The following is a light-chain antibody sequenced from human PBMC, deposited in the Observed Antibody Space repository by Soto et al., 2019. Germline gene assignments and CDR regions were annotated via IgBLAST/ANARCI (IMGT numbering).Light chain of an antibody. Sequence: QTVVTQEPSLTVSPGGTVTLTCGSSTGAVTSGHYPYWFQQKPGQAPRTLISDTSNKHSWTPARFSGSLLGGKAALTLSGAQPEDEAEYYCLLSYSGAHVVFGGGTKLTVL. CDR3: LLSYSGAHVV. CDR2: DTS. CDR1: TGAVTSGHY. J-gene: IGLJ2*01. V-gene: IGLV7-46*01.